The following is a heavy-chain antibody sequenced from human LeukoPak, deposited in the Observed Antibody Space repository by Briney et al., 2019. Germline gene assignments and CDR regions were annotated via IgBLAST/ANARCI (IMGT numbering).Heavy chain of an antibody. V-gene: IGHV3-21*01. J-gene: IGHJ4*02. CDR1: GFTFSSYS. Sequence: GGSLRLSCAASGFTFSSYSMNWVRQAPGKGLEWVSSISSSSNYVFYADSVKGRITISRDNAKDSLYLQINSLRAEDTAVYYCTRVGYIDEGIDYWGQGTLVTVSS. CDR2: ISSSSNYV. D-gene: IGHD5-24*01. CDR3: TRVGYIDEGIDY.